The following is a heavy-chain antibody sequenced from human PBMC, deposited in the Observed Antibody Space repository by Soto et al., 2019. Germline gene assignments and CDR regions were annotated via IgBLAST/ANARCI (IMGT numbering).Heavy chain of an antibody. CDR1: GGTFSSYA. Sequence: QVQLVQSGAEVKKPGSSVKVSCKASGGTFSSYAISWVRQAPGQGLEWMGGIIPIFSTANNAQKFQGRVTITADKSTSTAYMELSSLRSEDTAVYYCARVGGKCYAHSLSYGMDVWGQGTTVTVSS. CDR2: IIPIFSTA. J-gene: IGHJ6*02. CDR3: ARVGGKCYAHSLSYGMDV. D-gene: IGHD2-15*01. V-gene: IGHV1-69*06.